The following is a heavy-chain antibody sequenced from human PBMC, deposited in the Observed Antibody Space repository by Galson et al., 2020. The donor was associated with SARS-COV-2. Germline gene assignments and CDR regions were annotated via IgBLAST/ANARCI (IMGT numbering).Heavy chain of an antibody. D-gene: IGHD3-10*01. CDR2: IYHGGTT. V-gene: IGHV3-53*01. Sequence: GESLKISCAGSPFIVRSNYMTWVRQAPGKGLEWVSLIYHGGTTHYADSVKGRFTISTDNSQRTLSLQMNNLRTEDTAMYYCAGGRYGEVPVWGHGTMVTVSS. CDR3: AGGRYGEVPV. J-gene: IGHJ3*01. CDR1: PFIVRSNY.